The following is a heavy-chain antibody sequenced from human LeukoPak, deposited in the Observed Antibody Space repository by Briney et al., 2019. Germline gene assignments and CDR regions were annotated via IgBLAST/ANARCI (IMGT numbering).Heavy chain of an antibody. D-gene: IGHD2/OR15-2a*01. CDR2: IFPGDSDT. CDR1: GYPFTNYW. V-gene: IGHV5-51*01. CDR3: ARAGYSNRWDGVDY. Sequence: GESLKIPCQGSGYPFTNYWIGWVRQMPGKGLEFMGIIFPGDSDTRYSPSFQGQVTISVDKSINTAYLQWSSLKASDSAMYYCARAGYSNRWDGVDYWGQGTLVTVSS. J-gene: IGHJ4*02.